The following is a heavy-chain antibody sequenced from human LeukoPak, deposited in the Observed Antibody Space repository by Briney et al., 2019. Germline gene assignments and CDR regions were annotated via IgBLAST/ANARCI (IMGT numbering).Heavy chain of an antibody. CDR2: INTNTGNP. CDR1: GYTFTSYA. D-gene: IGHD3-10*01. J-gene: IGHJ4*02. V-gene: IGHV7-4-1*02. Sequence: SVKVSCKASGYTFTSYAMNWVRQAPGQGLEWMGWINTNTGNPTYAQGFTGRFVFSLDTSVSTAYLQISSLKAEDTAVYYCARGRSGYYGSGSRTFDYWGQGTLVTVSS. CDR3: ARGRSGYYGSGSRTFDY.